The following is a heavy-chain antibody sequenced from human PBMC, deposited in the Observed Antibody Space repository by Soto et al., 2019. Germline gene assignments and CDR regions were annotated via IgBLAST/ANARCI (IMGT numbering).Heavy chain of an antibody. V-gene: IGHV4-59*01. CDR1: GGSISSYY. Sequence: NPSETLSLTSTVSGGSISSYYWSWIRQPPGTGLEWIGYIYYSGSTNYNPSLKSRVTISVDTSKNQFSLKLSSVTAADTAVYYCARSYRRYCSGGSCYSYYYYYMDVWGKGTTVT. J-gene: IGHJ6*03. D-gene: IGHD2-15*01. CDR2: IYYSGST. CDR3: ARSYRRYCSGGSCYSYYYYYMDV.